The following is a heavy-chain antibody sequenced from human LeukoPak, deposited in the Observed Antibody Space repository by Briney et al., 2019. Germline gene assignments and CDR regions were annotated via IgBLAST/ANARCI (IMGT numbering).Heavy chain of an antibody. D-gene: IGHD2-2*01. CDR2: IYPGGSDT. Sequence: PGESLKISCKGSGYSFTSSWIGWVRQMPGKGLEWMGIIYPGGSDTRYSPSFQGQVTMSADKSINTAYLQWSSLKASDTAMYYCARRQGCSSTSCPPGSWGQGTLVTVSS. CDR1: GYSFTSSW. J-gene: IGHJ5*02. V-gene: IGHV5-51*01. CDR3: ARRQGCSSTSCPPGS.